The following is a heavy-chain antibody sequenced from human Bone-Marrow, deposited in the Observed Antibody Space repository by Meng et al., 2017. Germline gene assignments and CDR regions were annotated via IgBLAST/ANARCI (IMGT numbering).Heavy chain of an antibody. J-gene: IGHJ4*02. V-gene: IGHV1-2*06. CDR1: GYTFPDYW. CDR2: INPKSGDT. CDR3: ARDEDISAAGKLFGDY. Sequence: ASVKVSCKASGYTFPDYWLHWVRRAPGQGLEWMGRINPKSGDTHYAQRFQGRVTMTGDTYICTAYMELSGLRSDDTAMYYCARDEDISAAGKLFGDYWGQGTLVTVSS. D-gene: IGHD6-13*01.